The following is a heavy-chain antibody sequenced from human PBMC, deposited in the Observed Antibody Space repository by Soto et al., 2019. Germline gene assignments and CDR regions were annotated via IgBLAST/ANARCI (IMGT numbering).Heavy chain of an antibody. CDR2: IYYSGST. V-gene: IGHV4-31*03. D-gene: IGHD1-26*01. Sequence: QVQLQESGPGLVKPSQTLSITCTVSGGSISSGGYYWSWIRQHPGKGLEWIGYIYYSGSTYYNPSLKSRVTISVDTSKNQFSLKLSSVTAADTAVYYCARDNSGSYNDAFDIWGQGTMVTVSS. J-gene: IGHJ3*02. CDR3: ARDNSGSYNDAFDI. CDR1: GGSISSGGYY.